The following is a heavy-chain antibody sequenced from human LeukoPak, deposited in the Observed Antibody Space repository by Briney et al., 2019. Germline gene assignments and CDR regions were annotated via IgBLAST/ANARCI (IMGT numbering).Heavy chain of an antibody. Sequence: NTSETLSLTCTVSGGSISSSSYYWGWIRQPPGKGLEWIGSIYYSGHTHYNPSLKSRVTISVDTSMNQFSLGLTSVPAADTAIYYCVRHQLSTTPGEGPTFFDYWGQGTLVTVSS. J-gene: IGHJ4*02. V-gene: IGHV4-39*01. D-gene: IGHD3-10*01. CDR3: VRHQLSTTPGEGPTFFDY. CDR2: IYYSGHT. CDR1: GGSISSSSYY.